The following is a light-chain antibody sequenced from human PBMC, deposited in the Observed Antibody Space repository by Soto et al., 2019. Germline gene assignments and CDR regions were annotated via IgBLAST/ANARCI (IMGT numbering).Light chain of an antibody. CDR1: QSISSW. V-gene: IGKV1-5*03. J-gene: IGKJ1*01. Sequence: DIQMTQSPSTRSASVGDRVTTTCRASQSISSWLAWYQQKPGRAPKLLIYKASSLESGVPSRFSGSGSGTEFTLTISSLQPDDFATYYCQQYNSQWTFGQGTKVDIK. CDR2: KAS. CDR3: QQYNSQWT.